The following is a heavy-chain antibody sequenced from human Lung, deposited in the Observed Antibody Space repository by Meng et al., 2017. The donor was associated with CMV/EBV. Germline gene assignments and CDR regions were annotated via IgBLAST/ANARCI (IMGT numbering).Heavy chain of an antibody. J-gene: IGHJ4*02. CDR2: ILRITEGGAT. CDR3: TSGNGKSDCDY. Sequence: ASGFTFSKSWMNWVRLAPGKGLEWVGRILRITEGGATDYAAPVKGRFTISRDDSENTVYLQMNSLKDEDTGVYYCTSGNGKSDCDYWGRGTPVTVSS. CDR1: GFTFSKSW. V-gene: IGHV3-15*07.